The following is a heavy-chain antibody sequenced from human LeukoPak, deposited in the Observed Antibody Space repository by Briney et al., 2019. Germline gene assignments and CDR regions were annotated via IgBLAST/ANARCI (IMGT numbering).Heavy chain of an antibody. CDR3: ARRAKSYCSGGSCYLDY. D-gene: IGHD2-15*01. Sequence: GESLRISCKGSGYSFTSYWISWVRQMPGKGLEWMGRIDPSDSYTNYSPSFQGHVTISADKSISTVYLQWSSLKASDTAMYYCARRAKSYCSGGSCYLDYWGQGTLVTVSS. J-gene: IGHJ4*02. CDR1: GYSFTSYW. CDR2: IDPSDSYT. V-gene: IGHV5-10-1*01.